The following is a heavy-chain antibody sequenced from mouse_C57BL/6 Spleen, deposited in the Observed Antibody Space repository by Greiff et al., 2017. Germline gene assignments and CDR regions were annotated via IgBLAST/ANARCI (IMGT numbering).Heavy chain of an antibody. J-gene: IGHJ2*01. Sequence: QVQLQQPGAELVKPGASVKMSCKASGYTFTSYWITWVKQRPGQGLEWIGDIYPGSGSTNYNEKFKSKATLTVDTSSSTAYMQLSSLTSEDSAVXYFARTHYGSSYRYFDDWGQGTTLTVSS. CDR1: GYTFTSYW. CDR3: ARTHYGSSYRYFDD. CDR2: IYPGSGST. V-gene: IGHV1-55*01. D-gene: IGHD1-1*01.